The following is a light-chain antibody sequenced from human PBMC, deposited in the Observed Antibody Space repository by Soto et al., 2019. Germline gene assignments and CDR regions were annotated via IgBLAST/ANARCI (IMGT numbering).Light chain of an antibody. CDR3: LLAYGDPWV. CDR1: TGPVTRGHW. CDR2: DTS. J-gene: IGLJ3*02. Sequence: QAVVTQEPSVTVSPGGTVTLTCACNTGPVTRGHWPYWFQQKPGQAPRTVIYDTSTKAYWRPARFSGSLLGGKAALTLSGAQPEDEADYYCLLAYGDPWVFGGGTQLTVL. V-gene: IGLV7-46*01.